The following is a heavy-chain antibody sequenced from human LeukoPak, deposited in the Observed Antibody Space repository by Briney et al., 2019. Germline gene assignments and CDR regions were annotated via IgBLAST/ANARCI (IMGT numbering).Heavy chain of an antibody. D-gene: IGHD6-13*01. V-gene: IGHV5-51*01. Sequence: GESLKISFKGSGYSFASYSIGWVRQMPGKGLEWMGIIYPDGSDPRYSPSFQGQVTISADKSISTAYLQWSSLKASDTAMYYCARSPRKGIAAAGAFDIWGQGTMVTVSS. CDR3: ARSPRKGIAAAGAFDI. CDR1: GYSFASYS. J-gene: IGHJ3*02. CDR2: IYPDGSDP.